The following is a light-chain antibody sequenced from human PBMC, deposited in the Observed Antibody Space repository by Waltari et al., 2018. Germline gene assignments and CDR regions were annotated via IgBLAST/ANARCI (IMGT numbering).Light chain of an antibody. J-gene: IGLJ6*01. CDR2: ANT. V-gene: IGLV1-40*01. CDR3: QAYDSGLGGSV. Sequence: QSVLTQPPSVSGAPGQRVTISCTGSSSNIGAPYDVHWYQQLPGTAPKLPIYANTKRPAGVPDRVSGSKSGTSASLAITGRQAEDEADYYCQAYDSGLGGSVFGSGTKVTVL. CDR1: SSNIGAPYD.